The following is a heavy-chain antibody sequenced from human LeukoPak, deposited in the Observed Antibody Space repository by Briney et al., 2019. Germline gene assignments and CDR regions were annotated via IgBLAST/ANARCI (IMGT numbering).Heavy chain of an antibody. Sequence: ASVKVSCKASGYTFTSYAMHWVRQAPGQRLEWVGWINAGNGNTKYSQKFQGRVTITRDTSSSTAYMELSSLRSEDTAVYYCARPYYDILTGYYTYYFDYWGQGTLVTVSS. CDR3: ARPYYDILTGYYTYYFDY. J-gene: IGHJ4*02. CDR1: GYTFTSYA. CDR2: INAGNGNT. V-gene: IGHV1-3*01. D-gene: IGHD3-9*01.